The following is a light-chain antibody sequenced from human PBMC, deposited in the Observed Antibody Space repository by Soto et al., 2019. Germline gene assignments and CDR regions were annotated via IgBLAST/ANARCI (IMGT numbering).Light chain of an antibody. J-gene: IGKJ2*01. CDR2: AAS. CDR1: QGIRND. V-gene: IGKV1-6*01. Sequence: AVQMTQSPSSLSASVGDRVTITCRASQGIRNDLGWYQQKPGKAPKLLIYAASSLQSGVPSRFSGSGSGTDFILTISSLQPEDFATYYCLQDYNYPYIFGQGTKLEIK. CDR3: LQDYNYPYI.